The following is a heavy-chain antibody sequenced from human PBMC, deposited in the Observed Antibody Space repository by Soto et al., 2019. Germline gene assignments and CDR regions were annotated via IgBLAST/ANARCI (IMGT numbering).Heavy chain of an antibody. Sequence: PGGSLRLSCAASRFSFSSYGMHWVRQGPGKGLEWVAFMSYDGSNKFYADSVKGRFTISRDNSKNTLYLQMNSLRADDTARYYCAKDLVPDLNVGGMDVWGQGTTVTVSS. CDR2: MSYDGSNK. J-gene: IGHJ6*02. V-gene: IGHV3-30*18. CDR1: RFSFSSYG. D-gene: IGHD2-2*01. CDR3: AKDLVPDLNVGGMDV.